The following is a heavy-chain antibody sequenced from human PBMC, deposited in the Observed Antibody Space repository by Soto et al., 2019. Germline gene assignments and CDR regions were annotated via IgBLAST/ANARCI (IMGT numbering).Heavy chain of an antibody. CDR1: GASISGFD. J-gene: IGHJ5*02. V-gene: IGHV4-4*07. D-gene: IGHD1-1*01. Sequence: SETLALTCTVSGASISGFDGSWIRKYAGKGLEWIGHIYATGTTDYNPSLESRVMMSVDTSKKQFSLKLRSVTAADTAVYYCVRDGTKTLRDWFDPWGQGISVTVSS. CDR3: VRDGTKTLRDWFDP. CDR2: IYATGTT.